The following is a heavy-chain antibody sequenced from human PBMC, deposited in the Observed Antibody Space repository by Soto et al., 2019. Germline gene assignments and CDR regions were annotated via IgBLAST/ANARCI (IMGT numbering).Heavy chain of an antibody. CDR2: IIPIFGTA. CDR1: GGTFSSYA. J-gene: IGHJ5*02. CDR3: ARVRSRLLLTTHLGWFDP. D-gene: IGHD4-17*01. Sequence: GASVKVSCKASGGTFSSYAISWVRQAPGQGLEWMGGIIPIFGTANYAQKFQGRVTITADESTSTAYMELSSLRSEDTAVYYCARVRSRLLLTTHLGWFDPWGQGTMVTV. V-gene: IGHV1-69*13.